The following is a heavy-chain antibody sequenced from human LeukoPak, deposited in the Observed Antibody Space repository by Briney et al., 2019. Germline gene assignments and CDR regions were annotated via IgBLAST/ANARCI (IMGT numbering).Heavy chain of an antibody. CDR2: IYTSGST. J-gene: IGHJ5*02. D-gene: IGHD3-9*01. V-gene: IGHV4-4*07. CDR3: ARDGIRDYDIRPRGFDP. CDR1: GGSISSYY. Sequence: SETLSLTCTVSGGSISSYYWSWIRQPAGKRLEWIGRIYTSGSTNYNPSLKSRVTMSVDTSKNQFSLKLSSVTAADTAVYYCARDGIRDYDIRPRGFDPWGQGTLVTVSS.